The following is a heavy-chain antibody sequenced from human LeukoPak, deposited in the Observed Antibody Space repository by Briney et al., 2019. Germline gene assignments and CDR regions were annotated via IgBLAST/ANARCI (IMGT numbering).Heavy chain of an antibody. D-gene: IGHD3-10*01. CDR1: GGSISSSSSY. CDR2: IYYSGST. CDR3: ARGRQPRESFDY. J-gene: IGHJ4*02. V-gene: IGHV4-39*01. Sequence: PSETLSLTCTVSGGSISSSSSYWGWIRQPPGKGLEWIGSIYYSGSTYYNPSLKSRVTISVDTSKNQFSLQLNSVTPEDTAVYYCARGRQPRESFDYWGQGTLVTVSS.